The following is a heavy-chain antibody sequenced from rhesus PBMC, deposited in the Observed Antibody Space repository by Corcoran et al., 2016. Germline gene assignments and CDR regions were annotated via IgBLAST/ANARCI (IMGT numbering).Heavy chain of an antibody. CDR2: ITYNGNT. CDR1: GGSISSGYYY. Sequence: QVQLQESGPGLVKPSETLSLTCAVSGGSISSGYYYWSWLRQPPGKGLEWIGYITYNGNTNYNPSLKSRVTISRDTSKNQFSLKLSSGTAADTAVYYCARYSSTDYGLDSWGQGVVVTVSS. CDR3: ARYSSTDYGLDS. J-gene: IGHJ6*01. D-gene: IGHD6-13*01. V-gene: IGHV4-122*02.